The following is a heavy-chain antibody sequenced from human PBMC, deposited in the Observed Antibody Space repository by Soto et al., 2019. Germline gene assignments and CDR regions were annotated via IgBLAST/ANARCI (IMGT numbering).Heavy chain of an antibody. D-gene: IGHD6-13*01. J-gene: IGHJ6*03. V-gene: IGHV1-2*04. Sequence: ASVKVSCKASGYTFTGYYMHWVRQAPGQGLEWMGWINPNSGGTNYAQKFQGWVTMTRDTSISTAYMELSRLRSDDTAVYYCARGYSSSRAYYYYYYTDVWGKGTTVTVSS. CDR3: ARGYSSSRAYYYYYYTDV. CDR2: INPNSGGT. CDR1: GYTFTGYY.